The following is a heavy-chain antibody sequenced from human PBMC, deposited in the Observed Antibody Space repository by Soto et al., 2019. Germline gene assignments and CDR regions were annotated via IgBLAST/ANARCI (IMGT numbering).Heavy chain of an antibody. CDR3: AKPPGKGTRPYVVAV. J-gene: IGHJ6*02. D-gene: IGHD2-8*01. CDR2: ISGSGDST. CDR1: GFTFTDYP. V-gene: IGHV3-23*01. Sequence: GGSLRLSCVVSGFTFTDYPMTWVRQGPGKGLEWVSSISGSGDSTYYADSVKGRFTISRDNSKNTLYVQMNSLRAEDAAVYYCAKPPGKGTRPYVVAVWGQGXTVTVYS.